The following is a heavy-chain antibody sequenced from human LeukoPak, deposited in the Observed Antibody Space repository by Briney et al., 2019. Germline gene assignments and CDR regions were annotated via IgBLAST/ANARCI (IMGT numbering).Heavy chain of an antibody. J-gene: IGHJ5*02. CDR3: ARDLPYCSGGSCST. CDR1: GGSISSYY. D-gene: IGHD2-15*01. Sequence: SETLSLTCTVSGGSISSYYWSWIRQPPGKGLEWIGYIYYSGSTNYNPSLKSRVTISVDTSKNQFSLKLSSATAADAAVYYCARDLPYCSGGSCSTWGQGTLVTVSS. CDR2: IYYSGST. V-gene: IGHV4-59*01.